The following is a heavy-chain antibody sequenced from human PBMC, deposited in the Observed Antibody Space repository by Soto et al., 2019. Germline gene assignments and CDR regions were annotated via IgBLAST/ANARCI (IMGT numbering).Heavy chain of an antibody. J-gene: IGHJ3*02. V-gene: IGHV3-21*01. D-gene: IGHD3-22*01. CDR1: GFTFSSYS. CDR2: ISSSSSYI. Sequence: GSLRLSCAASGFTFSSYSMNWVRQAPGKGLEWVSSISSSSSYIYYADSVKGRFTISRDNAKNSLYLQMNSLRAEDTAVYYCARDSTDYYDSSGYYHQGAFDIWGQGTMVTVSS. CDR3: ARDSTDYYDSSGYYHQGAFDI.